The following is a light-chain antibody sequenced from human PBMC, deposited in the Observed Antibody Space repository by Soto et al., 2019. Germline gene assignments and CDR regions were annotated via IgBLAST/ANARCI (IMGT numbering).Light chain of an antibody. CDR1: QNIGVY. J-gene: IGKJ1*01. CDR3: HQTAANPWT. CDR2: AAS. Sequence: DIQMTQSPSSLSASVGDRVTITCRASQNIGVYLNWYQKKPGKAPKLLIHAASSLHSGVPSTFSGSGSGTDFALTISSLQPEDSATYYCHQTAANPWTFAQVTKVEIK. V-gene: IGKV1-39*01.